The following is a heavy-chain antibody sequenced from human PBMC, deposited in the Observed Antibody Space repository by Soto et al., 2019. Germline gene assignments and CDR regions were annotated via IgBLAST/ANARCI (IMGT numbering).Heavy chain of an antibody. V-gene: IGHV1-18*01. J-gene: IGHJ3*02. CDR3: ATNSSGYSSDAFDI. Sequence: GASVKVSCKASGYTFTSYGISWVRQAPGQGLEWVGWISAYNGNSNFAQKYHGRVTMTTDTSTSTAYMEMSSLRSEDTAVYYCATNSSGYSSDAFDIWGQGTMVTVSS. D-gene: IGHD3-22*01. CDR1: GYTFTSYG. CDR2: ISAYNGNS.